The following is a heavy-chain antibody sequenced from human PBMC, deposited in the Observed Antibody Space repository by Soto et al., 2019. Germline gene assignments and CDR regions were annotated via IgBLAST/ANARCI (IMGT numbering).Heavy chain of an antibody. CDR1: GFSLSTSGMC. CDR2: IDWDDDK. D-gene: IGHD6-19*01. CDR3: ARARIAVAGTHYYYYYGMDV. J-gene: IGHJ6*02. Sequence: SGATLVNPTQTLTLTCTFSGFSLSTSGMCVSWIRQPPGKALEWLALIDWDDDKYYSTSLKTRLTISKDTSKNQVVLTMTNMDPVDTATYYCARARIAVAGTHYYYYYGMDVWGQGTTVTVSS. V-gene: IGHV2-70*01.